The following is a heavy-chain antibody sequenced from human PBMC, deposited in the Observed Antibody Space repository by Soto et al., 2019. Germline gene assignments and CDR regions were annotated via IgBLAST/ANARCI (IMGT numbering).Heavy chain of an antibody. J-gene: IGHJ5*02. D-gene: IGHD2-15*01. V-gene: IGHV4-31*03. CDR1: GGSISSGGYY. CDR3: ARAGYCSGGSCYSTRWFDP. CDR2: IYYSGST. Sequence: KPSETLSLTCTVSGGSISSGGYYWSWIRQHPGKGLEWIGYIYYSGSTYYNPSLKSRVTISVDTSKNQFSLKLSSVTAADTAVYYCARAGYCSGGSCYSTRWFDPWGQGTLVTVSS.